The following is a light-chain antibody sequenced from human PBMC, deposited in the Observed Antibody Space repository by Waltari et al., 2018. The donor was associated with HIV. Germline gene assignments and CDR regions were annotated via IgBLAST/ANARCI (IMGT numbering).Light chain of an antibody. CDR3: QQYYSTPVT. CDR2: WAS. Sequence: IVMTQSQDSLAVSLGERPTLNANSSRSVLYSSNNKDYLAWYQQKPAQPPKLLFYWASTRESGVPDRFGGSGSGTNFTLTINSLQAEDVAVYYCQQYYSTPVTFGGGTKVEIK. CDR1: RSVLYSSNNKDY. J-gene: IGKJ4*01. V-gene: IGKV4-1*01.